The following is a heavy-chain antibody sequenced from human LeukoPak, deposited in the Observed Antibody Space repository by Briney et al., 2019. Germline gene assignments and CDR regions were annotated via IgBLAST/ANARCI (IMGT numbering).Heavy chain of an antibody. D-gene: IGHD3-16*01. Sequence: LETLSLTCTVSGASISSDYSYWTWIRQPPGKGLEWIGSVYKSGNTYYNPSLESRINIAIDTSNNQFSLRVNSVTASDTAVYFCARSVDYVSIWGQGTMITVSS. V-gene: IGHV4-39*01. CDR3: ARSVDYVSI. CDR2: VYKSGNT. CDR1: GASISSDYSY. J-gene: IGHJ3*02.